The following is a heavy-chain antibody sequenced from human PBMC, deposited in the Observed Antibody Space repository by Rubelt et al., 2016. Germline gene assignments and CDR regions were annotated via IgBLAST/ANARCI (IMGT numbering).Heavy chain of an antibody. CDR3: ARNYYDGSGFTFDP. D-gene: IGHD3-22*01. CDR1: GGSITDYN. V-gene: IGHV4-34*01. J-gene: IGHJ5*02. Sequence: QVQLQQWGAGLLKPSETLSLTCAVYGGSITDYNWSWIRQPPGKGLEWIGEVHHSGNSNYNPSLKSRVTLSVDTSKKQVSLRLSSVTAADTAVYYCARNYYDGSGFTFDPWGQGTLVTVSS. CDR2: VHHSGNS.